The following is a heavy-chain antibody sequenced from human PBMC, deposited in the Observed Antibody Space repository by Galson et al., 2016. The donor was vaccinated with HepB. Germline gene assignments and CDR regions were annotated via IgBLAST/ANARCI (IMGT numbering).Heavy chain of an antibody. CDR1: GYRFTSYW. CDR3: ARHPGGGESSSSGWLDP. D-gene: IGHD6-6*01. CDR2: INPVDSET. Sequence: QSGAEVKKPGESLKIYCKGSGYRFTSYWIAWVRQMPGKGLEWMGFINPVDSETRYSPSFQGQVTISVDKSISTAYLQWSSLKSSDTANYYCARHPGGGESSSSGWLDPWCQGTLVTVSS. V-gene: IGHV5-51*01. J-gene: IGHJ5*02.